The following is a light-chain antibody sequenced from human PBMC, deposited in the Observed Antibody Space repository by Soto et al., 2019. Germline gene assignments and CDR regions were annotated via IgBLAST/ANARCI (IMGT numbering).Light chain of an antibody. CDR2: IND. Sequence: QSVLTQPPSVSGTPGQRVIISCSGSRSNIGSNSVNWYQQLPATAPKLLIYINDQRPSGVPDRFSGSTSGTSVSLAISALQSEDEADYYCASWDDRLKGYVFGTGTKVTVL. J-gene: IGLJ1*01. CDR3: ASWDDRLKGYV. CDR1: RSNIGSNS. V-gene: IGLV1-44*01.